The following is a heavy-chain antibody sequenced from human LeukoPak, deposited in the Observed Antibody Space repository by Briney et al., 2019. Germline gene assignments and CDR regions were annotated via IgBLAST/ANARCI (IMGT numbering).Heavy chain of an antibody. CDR2: ISGSSTDI. J-gene: IGHJ4*02. CDR3: ARATGYGGIGY. D-gene: IGHD4-23*01. CDR1: GFTFSSLT. V-gene: IGHV3-21*01. Sequence: PGGSLRLSCAASGFTFSSLTMNWVRQAPGKGLEWVSSISGSSTDIYYADSVKGRLTISRDNAKNSLYLQMNSLRAEDTAVYYCARATGYGGIGYWGQGTLVTVSS.